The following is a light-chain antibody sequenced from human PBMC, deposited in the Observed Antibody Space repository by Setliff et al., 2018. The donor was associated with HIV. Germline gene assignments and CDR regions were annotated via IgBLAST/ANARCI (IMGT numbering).Light chain of an antibody. Sequence: QSVLTQPRSVSGSPGQSVTISCTGTSSDVGAYNYVSWYQHHPGKAPKVMIYDVTKRPSGVPDRFSGSKSGNTASLTISGLQAEDEADYYCCSYAGTYTFEVVFGGGTKVTVL. J-gene: IGLJ2*01. V-gene: IGLV2-11*01. CDR2: DVT. CDR1: SSDVGAYNY. CDR3: CSYAGTYTFEVV.